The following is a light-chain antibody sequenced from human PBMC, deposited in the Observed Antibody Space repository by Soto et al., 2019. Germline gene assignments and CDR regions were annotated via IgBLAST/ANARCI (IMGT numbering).Light chain of an antibody. CDR1: QSVYIY. Sequence: EIVWTQSPATLSLSPRAKATLSCRASQSVYIYLAWYQQKHGQTHRLLIYDASNRATGIPARFSGSGSGTDLTITISSLEPEDCEVYYCQHRSSWPVSFGQGTRREIK. V-gene: IGKV3-11*01. J-gene: IGKJ5*01. CDR3: QHRSSWPVS. CDR2: DAS.